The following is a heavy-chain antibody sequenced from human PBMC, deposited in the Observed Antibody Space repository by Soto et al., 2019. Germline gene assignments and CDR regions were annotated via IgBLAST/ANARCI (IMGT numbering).Heavy chain of an antibody. Sequence: QITLKESGPTLVKPTQTLTLTCTFSGFSLTTSGVGVGWIRQPPGKALEWLAFIYWNDAKRYSPSLRSRLTITKDTPKNQVVLRMTNMDPVYTATYYCAHRGEFYGDYEDYWYFDLWGRGTPVTVSS. CDR1: GFSLTTSGVG. CDR3: AHRGEFYGDYEDYWYFDL. D-gene: IGHD4-17*01. CDR2: IYWNDAK. J-gene: IGHJ2*01. V-gene: IGHV2-5*01.